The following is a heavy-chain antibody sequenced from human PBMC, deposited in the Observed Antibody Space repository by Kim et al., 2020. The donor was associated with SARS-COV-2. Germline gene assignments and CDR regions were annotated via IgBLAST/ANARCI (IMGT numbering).Heavy chain of an antibody. Sequence: SETLSLTCAVYGGSFSGYYWSWIRQPPGKGLEWSGEINHSGSTNYNPSLKSRVTISVDTSKNQFSLKLSSVTAADTAVYYCARGRGGTTVETLGLVYYYYDGMDVWGQGTTVTVSS. CDR1: GGSFSGYY. D-gene: IGHD4-17*01. J-gene: IGHJ6*02. CDR2: INHSGST. V-gene: IGHV4-34*01. CDR3: ARGRGGTTVETLGLVYYYYDGMDV.